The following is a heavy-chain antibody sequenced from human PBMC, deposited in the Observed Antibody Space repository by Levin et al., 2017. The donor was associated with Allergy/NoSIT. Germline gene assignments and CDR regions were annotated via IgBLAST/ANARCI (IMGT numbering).Heavy chain of an antibody. Sequence: GGSLRLSCAASGFTFSDYYMSWIRQAPGKGLEWVSYISSSGSTIYYADSVKGRFTISRDNAKNSLYLQMNSLRAEDTAVYYCARPRCSGGSCYSFAYYFDYWGQGTLVTVSS. CDR3: ARPRCSGGSCYSFAYYFDY. J-gene: IGHJ4*02. CDR2: ISSSGSTI. CDR1: GFTFSDYY. D-gene: IGHD2-15*01. V-gene: IGHV3-11*01.